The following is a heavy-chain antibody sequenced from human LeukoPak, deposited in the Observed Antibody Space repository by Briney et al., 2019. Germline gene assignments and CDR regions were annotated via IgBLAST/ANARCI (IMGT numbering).Heavy chain of an antibody. V-gene: IGHV3-30*02. CDR3: ANGGGIVGTY. CDR1: GFTFSSYG. Sequence: GGSLRLSCAASGFTFSSYGMHWVRQAPGKGLEWVAFIRYDGSNKYYADSVKGRFTISRDNSKNTLYLQMNSLRAEDTAVYYFANGGGIVGTYWGQGTLVTVSS. J-gene: IGHJ4*02. D-gene: IGHD1-26*01. CDR2: IRYDGSNK.